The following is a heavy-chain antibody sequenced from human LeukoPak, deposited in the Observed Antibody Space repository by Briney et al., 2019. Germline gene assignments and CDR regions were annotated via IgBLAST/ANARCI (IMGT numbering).Heavy chain of an antibody. CDR2: IYYSGST. CDR3: ARDSGYECWYFDL. CDR1: GGSISSGGYY. J-gene: IGHJ2*01. D-gene: IGHD5-12*01. Sequence: SETLSLTCTVSGGSISSGGYYWSWLRQHPGKGLEWIGYIYYSGSTYYNPSLKSRVTISVDTSKNQFSLKLSSVTAADTAVYYCARDSGYECWYFDLWGRGTLVTVSS. V-gene: IGHV4-31*03.